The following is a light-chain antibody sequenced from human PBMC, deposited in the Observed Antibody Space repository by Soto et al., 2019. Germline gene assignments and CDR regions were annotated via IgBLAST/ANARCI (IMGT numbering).Light chain of an antibody. CDR1: QSVSSN. CDR3: QHYHNWPPWT. J-gene: IGKJ1*01. Sequence: EIVMTQSPATLSVSPGERATLSCRASQSVSSNLAWYQQKPGQAPRLLIYGASTRATGIPARFSGSESGTEFTLTINSLQSEDFAIYYCQHYHNWPPWTFGQGTKVEIK. V-gene: IGKV3-15*01. CDR2: GAS.